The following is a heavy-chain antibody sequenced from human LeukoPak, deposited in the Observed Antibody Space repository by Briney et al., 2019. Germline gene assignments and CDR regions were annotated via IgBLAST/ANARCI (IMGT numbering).Heavy chain of an antibody. J-gene: IGHJ5*02. Sequence: GGSLRLSCAASGFTFSSYGMHWVRQAPGKGLEWVAVIWYDGSNKYYADSVKGRFTISRDNSKNTLYLQMSSLRAEDTAVYYCARDSRGGLLELPSNWFDPWGQGTLVTVSS. D-gene: IGHD1-7*01. CDR3: ARDSRGGLLELPSNWFDP. CDR2: IWYDGSNK. CDR1: GFTFSSYG. V-gene: IGHV3-33*01.